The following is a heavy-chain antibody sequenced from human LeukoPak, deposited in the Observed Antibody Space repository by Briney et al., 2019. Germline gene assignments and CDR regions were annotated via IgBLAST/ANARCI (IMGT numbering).Heavy chain of an antibody. J-gene: IGHJ6*02. V-gene: IGHV3-30*18. CDR3: AKDPIAVAGNNYYRMDV. Sequence: GRSLRLSCAASGFTFSRYGMYWVRQAPGKGLEWVAVISSDGTNKYYADSVKGRFTISRDNSKNTLYLQVNSLRAEDTAVYYCAKDPIAVAGNNYYRMDVWGQGTTVSVSS. D-gene: IGHD6-19*01. CDR2: ISSDGTNK. CDR1: GFTFSRYG.